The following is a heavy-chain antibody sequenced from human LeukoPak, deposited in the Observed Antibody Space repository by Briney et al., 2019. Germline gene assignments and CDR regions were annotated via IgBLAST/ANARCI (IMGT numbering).Heavy chain of an antibody. V-gene: IGHV1-46*01. D-gene: IGHD1-14*01. J-gene: IGHJ4*02. Sequence: ASVKVSCKASGYTFTSYNIHWVRQAPGQGLEWMGIINPTGGSTGYAQKFQGRDTMTRDTSTSTVYMEMSSLRSEDTAVYYCARDIAGGWNYFDYWGQGTLVTVSS. CDR1: GYTFTSYN. CDR2: INPTGGST. CDR3: ARDIAGGWNYFDY.